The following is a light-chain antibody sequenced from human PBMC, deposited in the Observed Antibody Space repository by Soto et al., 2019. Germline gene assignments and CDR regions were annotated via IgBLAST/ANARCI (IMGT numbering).Light chain of an antibody. CDR3: TSYATSRTWV. CDR2: DVT. Sequence: QSVLTQPASVSGSPGQSITISCTGTSSDVGGYNYVSWYQQHPDKAPKLMIYDVTNRPSGVSNRFSGSKSGNTASLTISGLQAEDEAYYYCTSYATSRTWVFGGGTKLTVL. CDR1: SSDVGGYNY. V-gene: IGLV2-14*03. J-gene: IGLJ3*02.